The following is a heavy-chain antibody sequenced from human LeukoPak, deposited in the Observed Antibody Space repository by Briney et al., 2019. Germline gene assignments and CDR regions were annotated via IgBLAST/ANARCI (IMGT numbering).Heavy chain of an antibody. V-gene: IGHV1-2*02. D-gene: IGHD5-18*01. J-gene: IGHJ4*02. CDR2: INPNSGDT. CDR3: ARDRSPAPGRSYGRGHFDY. CDR1: GYTFTGYY. Sequence: ASVKVSCKASGYTFTGYYMHWVRQAPGHGLEWMGWINPNSGDTNYAQKFQGRVTMTRDTSINTAYMELSRLRSDDTAVYYCARDRSPAPGRSYGRGHFDYWGQGTLVTVSS.